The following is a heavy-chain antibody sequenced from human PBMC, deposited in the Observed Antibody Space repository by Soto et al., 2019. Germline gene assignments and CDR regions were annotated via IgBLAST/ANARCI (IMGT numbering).Heavy chain of an antibody. D-gene: IGHD5-12*01. J-gene: IGHJ6*02. CDR2: IKSKTDGGTT. V-gene: IGHV3-15*07. Sequence: EVQLVESGGGLVKPGGSLRLSCAASGFTFSNAWMNWVRQAPGKGLEWVGRIKSKTDGGTTDYAAPVKGRFTISRDDSKNTLYLQRNSLKTEDTAVYYCTTAPLRVGSVDYYYYGMDVWGQGTTVTVSS. CDR1: GFTFSNAW. CDR3: TTAPLRVGSVDYYYYGMDV.